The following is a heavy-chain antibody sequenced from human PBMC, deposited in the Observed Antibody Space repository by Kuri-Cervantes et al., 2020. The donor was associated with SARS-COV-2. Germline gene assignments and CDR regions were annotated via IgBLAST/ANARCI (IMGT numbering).Heavy chain of an antibody. V-gene: IGHV3-23*01. CDR1: GFTFSTYA. CDR3: ANLIVVVAATDY. CDR2: IRGSGGNT. D-gene: IGHD2-21*02. Sequence: GGSLRLSCAASGFTFSTYAMSWVRQAPGKGLEWVSGIRGSGGNTHYADSVKGRFTISRDNSKNTLYLQMSSLRAEDTAVYYCANLIVVVAATDYWGQGTLVTVSS. J-gene: IGHJ4*02.